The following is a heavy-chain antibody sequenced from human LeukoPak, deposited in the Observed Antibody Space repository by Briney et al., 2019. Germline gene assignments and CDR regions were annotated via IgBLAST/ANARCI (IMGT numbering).Heavy chain of an antibody. V-gene: IGHV4-34*01. D-gene: IGHD2-2*01. CDR3: ARQSRNDAFDI. CDR1: GGSFSGYY. Sequence: SETLSLTCAIYGGSFSGYYWSRIPQPPGKGLEWIGEINHSGSTNYNPSLKSRVTVSVDTSKNQFSLKLSSVTAADTAVYYCARQSRNDAFDIWGQGTMVTVSS. J-gene: IGHJ3*02. CDR2: INHSGST.